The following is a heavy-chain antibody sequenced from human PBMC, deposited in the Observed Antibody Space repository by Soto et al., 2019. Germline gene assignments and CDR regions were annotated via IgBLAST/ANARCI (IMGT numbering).Heavy chain of an antibody. CDR3: ARDTIDYYGMDV. J-gene: IGHJ6*02. D-gene: IGHD1-1*01. V-gene: IGHV3-53*01. CDR2: IYSGGST. CDR1: GFTVSSNY. Sequence: PGGSLRLSCAASGFTVSSNYMSWVRQAPGKGLERVSVIYSGGSTYYADSVKGRFTISRDNSKNTLYLQMNSLRAEDTAVYYCARDTIDYYGMDVWGQGTTVTVSS.